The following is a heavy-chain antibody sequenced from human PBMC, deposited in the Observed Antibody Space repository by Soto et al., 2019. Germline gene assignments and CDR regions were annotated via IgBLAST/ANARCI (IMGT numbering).Heavy chain of an antibody. Sequence: QVQLVESGGGVVQPGRSLRLSCAASGFPFTSYGMHWVREGPDKGLEWVAIISYDGSDKYYADSVKGRFTISRDNSKNTLYLLMNSLSPEDTALYYCVGGQYYFDYRGQGTLVIVSS. CDR1: GFPFTSYG. CDR3: VGGQYYFDY. D-gene: IGHD3-10*01. CDR2: ISYDGSDK. J-gene: IGHJ4*02. V-gene: IGHV3-30*03.